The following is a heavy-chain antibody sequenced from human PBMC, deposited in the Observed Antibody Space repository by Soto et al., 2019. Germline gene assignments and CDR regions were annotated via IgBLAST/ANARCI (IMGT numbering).Heavy chain of an antibody. CDR3: ERAPSVTTGYYYGMDV. Sequence: QVQLVQSWAEVKKPGSSVKVSCKASGGTFSSYAISWVRQAPGQGLEWRGGIIPIFGTANYAQKFQGRVTLTADESTSKAYMELSSLRAEDTAVYYCERAPSVTTGYYYGMDVWGQGTTVTVSS. V-gene: IGHV1-69*01. D-gene: IGHD4-17*01. CDR1: GGTFSSYA. CDR2: IIPIFGTA. J-gene: IGHJ6*02.